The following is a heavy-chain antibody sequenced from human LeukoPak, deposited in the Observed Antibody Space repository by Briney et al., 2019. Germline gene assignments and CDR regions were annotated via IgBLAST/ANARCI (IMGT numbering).Heavy chain of an antibody. V-gene: IGHV4-34*01. CDR3: AGAPSGLVEPPTRGDYFDY. CDR2: MNHSGSS. J-gene: IGHJ4*02. CDR1: GGSFSGYY. Sequence: SETLSLTCAVYGGSFSGYYWSWIRQSPGKGLEWIGEMNHSGSSNHNPSLKSRVTISVDTSKNQFSLKLRSVTAADTAVYYCAGAPSGLVEPPTRGDYFDYWGQGTLVTVSS. D-gene: IGHD2-2*01.